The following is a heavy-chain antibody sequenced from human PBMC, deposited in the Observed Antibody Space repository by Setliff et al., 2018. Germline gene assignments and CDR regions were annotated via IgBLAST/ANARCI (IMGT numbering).Heavy chain of an antibody. Sequence: GGSLRLSCRGSGFTFSSYSMNWVRQAPGKGLEWVGFIRSKAYGGTTEYAASVKGRFTISRDDSKSIAYLQMSSLKTEDTAVYYCTTAPLAAASTCWGQGTLVTVSS. CDR1: GFTFSSYS. D-gene: IGHD6-13*01. CDR3: TTAPLAAASTC. CDR2: IRSKAYGGTT. J-gene: IGHJ4*02. V-gene: IGHV3-49*04.